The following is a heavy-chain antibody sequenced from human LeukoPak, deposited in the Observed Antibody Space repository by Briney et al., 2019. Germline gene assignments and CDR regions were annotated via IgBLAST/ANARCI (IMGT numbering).Heavy chain of an antibody. CDR3: ATSLGAGSDAFAL. D-gene: IGHD1-1*01. CDR2: INTNTGHP. Sequence: ASAKVSCKASGYNFTNYALNWVRQTPGQGLEWMGWINTNTGHPTYGQGFTARFVFSLDTSVSTAFLQISTLKPADTAIYYCATSLGAGSDAFALWGQGTMVTVSS. J-gene: IGHJ3*01. V-gene: IGHV7-4-1*02. CDR1: GYNFTNYA.